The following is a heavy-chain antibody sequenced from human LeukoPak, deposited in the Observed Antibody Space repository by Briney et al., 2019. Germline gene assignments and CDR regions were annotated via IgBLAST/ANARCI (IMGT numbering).Heavy chain of an antibody. CDR1: GGTFSIYA. CDR3: ARADSSGYYFI. V-gene: IGHV1-69*06. D-gene: IGHD3-22*01. J-gene: IGHJ4*02. Sequence: SVKVSCKASGGTFSIYAISWVRQAPGQGLEWMGRIIPIFGTANYAQKFQGRVTITADKSTSTAYMELSSLRSEDTAVYYCARADSSGYYFIWGQGTLVTVSS. CDR2: IIPIFGTA.